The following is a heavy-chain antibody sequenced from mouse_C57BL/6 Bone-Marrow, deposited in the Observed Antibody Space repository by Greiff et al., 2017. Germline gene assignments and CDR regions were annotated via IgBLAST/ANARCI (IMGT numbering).Heavy chain of an antibody. D-gene: IGHD2-5*01. J-gene: IGHJ3*01. Sequence: QVQLQQPGAELVRPGSSVKLSCKASGYTFTSYWMDWVKQRPGQGLEWIGNIYPSDSETHYNQKFKDKAPLTVDKSSSTAYMQLSSLTSEDSAVYYCARGGDYSNLFAYWGQGTLVTVSA. CDR2: IYPSDSET. V-gene: IGHV1-61*01. CDR1: GYTFTSYW. CDR3: ARGGDYSNLFAY.